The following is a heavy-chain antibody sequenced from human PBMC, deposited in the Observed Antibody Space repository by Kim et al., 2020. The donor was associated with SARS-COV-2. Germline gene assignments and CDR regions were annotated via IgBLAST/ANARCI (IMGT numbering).Heavy chain of an antibody. D-gene: IGHD6-13*01. CDR3: ARDVRIAGDNWFDP. CDR1: GGTFSSYA. Sequence: SVKVSCKASGGTFSSYAISWVRQAPGQGLEWMGRIIPILGIANYAQKFQGRVTITADKSTSTAYMELSSLRSEDTAVYYCARDVRIAGDNWFDPWGQGTLVTVSS. V-gene: IGHV1-69*04. CDR2: IIPILGIA. J-gene: IGHJ5*02.